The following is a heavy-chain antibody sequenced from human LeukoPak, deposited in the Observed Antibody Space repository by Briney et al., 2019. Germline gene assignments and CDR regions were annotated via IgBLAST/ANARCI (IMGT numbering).Heavy chain of an antibody. CDR1: GFTFSGYV. Sequence: GGSLRLSCAASGFTFSGYVMSWGREAPGKGLEGGSAIRGSGGSTYYADSGKGRFTISRDNSKNTLYLPMNSLRAEDTAVYYCAKDSSYCYGYTHYWGQGTLVTVSS. CDR3: AKDSSYCYGYTHY. CDR2: IRGSGGST. D-gene: IGHD5-18*01. J-gene: IGHJ4*02. V-gene: IGHV3-23*01.